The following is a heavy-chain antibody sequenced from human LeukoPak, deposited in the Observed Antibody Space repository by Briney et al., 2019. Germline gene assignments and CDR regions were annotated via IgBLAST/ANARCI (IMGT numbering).Heavy chain of an antibody. J-gene: IGHJ4*02. Sequence: SETLSLXCAVSGYSISSDYWGWLRQPPGKGLEWIGNVYHSGSTYKNPSLKSRVSISLDTSNNQFSLELTSVTAADTAIYYCARLSGAPVRHPIYHFDYWGQGTLVTVSS. CDR2: VYHSGST. CDR3: ARLSGAPVRHPIYHFDY. V-gene: IGHV4-38-2*01. CDR1: GYSISSDY. D-gene: IGHD1-26*01.